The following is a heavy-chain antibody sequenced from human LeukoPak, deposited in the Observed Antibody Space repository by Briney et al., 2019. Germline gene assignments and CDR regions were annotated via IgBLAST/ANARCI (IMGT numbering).Heavy chain of an antibody. CDR3: ARGFYWNFDY. CDR2: IYYSGRT. V-gene: IGHV4-59*01. J-gene: IGHJ4*02. Sequence: PSETLSLTCTVSGGSISSSHWNWIRQSPGKGLEWIGYIYYSGRTKYNPSLESRVTISLDTSKNQFSLKASSMTAADTAVYYCARGFYWNFDYWGQGTLVTVSS. D-gene: IGHD1-1*01. CDR1: GGSISSSH.